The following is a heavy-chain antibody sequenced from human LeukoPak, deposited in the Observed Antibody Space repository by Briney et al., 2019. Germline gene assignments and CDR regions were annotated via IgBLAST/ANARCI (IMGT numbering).Heavy chain of an antibody. CDR3: AKDLQWGDYYYGMDV. V-gene: IGHV3-23*01. CDR1: GFTFSTYA. J-gene: IGHJ6*02. Sequence: QPGGSLRLSCAASGFTFSTYAMSWVRQAPGKGLEWVSAISGSGGSTYHADSVKGRFTISRDNSKNTLYLQMNSLRVEDTAVYYCAKDLQWGDYYYGMDVWGQGTTVTVSS. CDR2: ISGSGGST. D-gene: IGHD1-26*01.